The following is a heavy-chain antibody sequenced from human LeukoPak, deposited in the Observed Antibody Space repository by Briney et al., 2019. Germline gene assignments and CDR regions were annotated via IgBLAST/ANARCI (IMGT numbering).Heavy chain of an antibody. Sequence: GASVKVSCKASGYIFTGYYIYWVRQAPGQGLEWMGWINPNSGGINYAQKFQGRVTVTRDTSISTVYMELSRLRSVDTAVYFCARHLLRGDGYNPFGYWGQGTLVTVSS. J-gene: IGHJ4*02. D-gene: IGHD5-24*01. CDR3: ARHLLRGDGYNPFGY. CDR2: INPNSGGI. CDR1: GYIFTGYY. V-gene: IGHV1-2*02.